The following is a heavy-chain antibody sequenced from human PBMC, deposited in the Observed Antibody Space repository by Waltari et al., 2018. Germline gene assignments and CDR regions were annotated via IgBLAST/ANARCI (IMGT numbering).Heavy chain of an antibody. CDR2: IYYSGIT. J-gene: IGHJ2*01. CDR1: GGSISSYY. CDR3: ARVPWYYDSSGYPRGLRYFDL. D-gene: IGHD3-22*01. Sequence: QVQLQESGPGLVKPSETLSLTCTVSGGSISSYYWSWIRQPPGKGLEWIGYIYYSGITNYNPSLKSRVTISVDTSKNQVSLKLSSVTAADTAVYYCARVPWYYDSSGYPRGLRYFDLWGRGTLVTVSS. V-gene: IGHV4-59*01.